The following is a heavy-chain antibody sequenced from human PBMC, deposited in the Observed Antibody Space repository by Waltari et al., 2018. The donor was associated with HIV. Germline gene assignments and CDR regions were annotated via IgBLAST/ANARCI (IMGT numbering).Heavy chain of an antibody. CDR3: AKGFAVATTYYYAAMDV. V-gene: IGHV7-4-1*02. J-gene: IGHJ6*02. D-gene: IGHD5-12*01. Sequence: QVQPVQSGSALKKPGPSVKVSGTDSGYTFPTYGINRLRQAPGQALEWMGWINTNTGIPTYAPGFSGLFVFSLDPSVSTAYLQISSLKSEDSAVYFCAKGFAVATTYYYAAMDVWSPGTTVAVSS. CDR1: GYTFPTYG. CDR2: INTNTGIP.